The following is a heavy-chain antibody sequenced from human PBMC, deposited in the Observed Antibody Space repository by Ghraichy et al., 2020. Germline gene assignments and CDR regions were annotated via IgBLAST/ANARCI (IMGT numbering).Heavy chain of an antibody. D-gene: IGHD6-13*01. CDR3: ARGAGRGYSSSRLDY. Sequence: ASVKVSCKASGYTFTRYYMYWVRQAPGQRLEWMGIINPSGGSTTYAQKFQGRVTMTRDTSTSTVYMELSSLRFEDTAVYYCARGAGRGYSSSRLDYWGQGTLVTVSS. CDR1: GYTFTRYY. CDR2: INPSGGST. V-gene: IGHV1-46*01. J-gene: IGHJ4*02.